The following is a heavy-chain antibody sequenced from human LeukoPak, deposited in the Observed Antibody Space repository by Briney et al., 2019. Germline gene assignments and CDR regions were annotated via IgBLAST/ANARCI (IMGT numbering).Heavy chain of an antibody. V-gene: IGHV3-7*03. J-gene: IGHJ4*02. CDR2: IKQDGSEK. CDR3: ARDLSYYDY. Sequence: GESLRLSCAASGFTFTTYWMSWVRQAPGKGLEWVANIKQDGSEKKYLDSVKGRFTISRDNAKNSMYLQMNSLRAEDTAVYYCARDLSYYDYWGQGTLVTVSS. D-gene: IGHD3-9*01. CDR1: GFTFTTYW.